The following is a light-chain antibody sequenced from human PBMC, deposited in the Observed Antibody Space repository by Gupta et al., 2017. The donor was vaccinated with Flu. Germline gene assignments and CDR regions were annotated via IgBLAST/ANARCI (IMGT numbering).Light chain of an antibody. J-gene: IGKJ1*01. CDR2: GAS. Sequence: EIVLTQSPGTLSLSPGERATLSCRASQSVSSSNLAWYQQKPGQAPRLLIYGASSRATGIPDRFSGSGSGTDFTRTTSRLEPEDFAVYYCQQYGGSPRTFGEGTKVEIK. V-gene: IGKV3-20*01. CDR3: QQYGGSPRT. CDR1: QSVSSSN.